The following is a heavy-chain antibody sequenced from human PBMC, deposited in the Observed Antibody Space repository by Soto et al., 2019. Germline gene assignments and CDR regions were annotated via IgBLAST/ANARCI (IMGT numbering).Heavy chain of an antibody. J-gene: IGHJ4*02. CDR1: GYTFTNYA. V-gene: IGHV1-18*01. Sequence: ASVKVSCKASGYTFTNYALSWVRQAPGQGLEWIGFISVYSGVTHYGQKFQGRVTVTTDTSTSTVYMDFRSLRSDDTAVYYCARGGAARHFDYWGQGTPVTVSS. CDR3: ARGGAARHFDY. D-gene: IGHD6-6*01. CDR2: ISVYSGVT.